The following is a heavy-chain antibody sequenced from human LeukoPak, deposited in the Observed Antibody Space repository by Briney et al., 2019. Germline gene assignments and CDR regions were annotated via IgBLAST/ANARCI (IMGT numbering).Heavy chain of an antibody. CDR2: ISSSSSYI. V-gene: IGHV3-21*01. J-gene: IGHJ4*02. D-gene: IGHD1-26*01. CDR3: ARGSGTYLSRFDY. CDR1: GFTFSSYS. Sequence: PGGSLRLSCEASGFTFSSYSMNWVRQAPGKGLEWVSSISSSSSYIYYADSVKGRFTISRDNAKNSLYLQMNSLRAEDTAVYYCARGSGTYLSRFDYWGQGTLVTVSS.